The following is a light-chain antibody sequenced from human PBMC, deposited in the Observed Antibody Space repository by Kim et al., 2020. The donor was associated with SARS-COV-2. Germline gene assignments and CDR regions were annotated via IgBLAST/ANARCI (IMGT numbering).Light chain of an antibody. V-gene: IGKV1-39*01. Sequence: ASVGDRVTITCRASQNISKYLNWYQQKPGKAPKLLIYAASSLQSGVPSRFSGSGSGTDFTLTISSLQPEDFATYYCQQSYSTRMYTFGQGTKLEIK. J-gene: IGKJ2*01. CDR2: AAS. CDR3: QQSYSTRMYT. CDR1: QNISKY.